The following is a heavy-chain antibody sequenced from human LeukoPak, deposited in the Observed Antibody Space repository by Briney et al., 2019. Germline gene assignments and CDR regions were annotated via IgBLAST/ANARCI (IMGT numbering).Heavy chain of an antibody. Sequence: ASLTVSCKASGYIFTNYYMHWVRQAPGQGLEWMGIINPSGGSTSYAQKFQGRVTMTTDSPTSTVYLELSSLRSEDTAMYYCARDRSSGWYPLDYWGQGTLVTVSS. CDR3: ARDRSSGWYPLDY. CDR2: INPSGGST. D-gene: IGHD6-13*01. CDR1: GYIFTNYY. V-gene: IGHV1-46*01. J-gene: IGHJ4*02.